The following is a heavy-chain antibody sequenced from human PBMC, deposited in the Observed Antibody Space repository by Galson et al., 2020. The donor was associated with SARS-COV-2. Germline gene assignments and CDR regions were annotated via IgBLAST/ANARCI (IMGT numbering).Heavy chain of an antibody. Sequence: TGGSLRLSCALSGFTFSDYYMSWIRQAPGKGLEWVSYISTRGATTHYADSVKGRFTISRDNAKSSLYLQMNSLRAEDTAVYYCARGTYGDFYYFDYWGQGTLVTVSS. D-gene: IGHD4-17*01. CDR2: ISTRGATT. CDR1: GFTFSDYY. J-gene: IGHJ4*02. CDR3: ARGTYGDFYYFDY. V-gene: IGHV3-11*01.